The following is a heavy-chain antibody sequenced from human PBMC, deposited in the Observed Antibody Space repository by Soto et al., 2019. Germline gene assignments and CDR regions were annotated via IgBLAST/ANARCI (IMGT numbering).Heavy chain of an antibody. CDR3: AAVHCSSTSCHISDAFGI. CDR1: GFIFTSSA. CDR2: IVVGSGNT. J-gene: IGHJ3*02. D-gene: IGHD2-2*02. V-gene: IGHV1-58*01. Sequence: GASVKVSCKASGFIFTSSAVQWVRQARGQRLEWIGWIVVGSGNTNYAQKFQERVTITRDMSTSTAYMELSSLRSEDTAVYYCAAVHCSSTSCHISDAFGIWGQGTMVTVSS.